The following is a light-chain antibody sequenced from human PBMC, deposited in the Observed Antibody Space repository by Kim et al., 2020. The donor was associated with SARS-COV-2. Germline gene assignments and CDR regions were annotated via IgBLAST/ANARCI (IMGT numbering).Light chain of an antibody. CDR3: QSYDTSLSVV. V-gene: IGLV1-40*01. CDR1: SSNIGTAYD. CDR2: ANS. J-gene: IGLJ2*01. Sequence: GHRVTTSCTGSSSNIGTAYDVHWYQHLPGTAPKLLIYANSNRPSGVPDRFSGSKSGTSASLAITGLQAEDEADYYCQSYDTSLSVVFGGGTKLTVL.